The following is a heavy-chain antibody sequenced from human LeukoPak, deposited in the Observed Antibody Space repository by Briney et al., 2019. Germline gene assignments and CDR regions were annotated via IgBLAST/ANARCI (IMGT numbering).Heavy chain of an antibody. Sequence: SETLSLTCAVYGGSFSGYHWSWIRQPPGKGPEGIGEVNHSGPPQYSSYPKSRVTISVYTPKTQFSLKLSSVTAADTAVYYCARGTEGYSTSVVYMDVWGKGTTVTVSS. J-gene: IGHJ6*03. V-gene: IGHV4-34*01. CDR3: ARGTEGYSTSVVYMDV. CDR2: VNHSGPP. D-gene: IGHD6-6*01. CDR1: GGSFSGYH.